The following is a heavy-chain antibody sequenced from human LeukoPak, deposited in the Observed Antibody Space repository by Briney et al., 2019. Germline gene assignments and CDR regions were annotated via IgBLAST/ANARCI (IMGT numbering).Heavy chain of an antibody. CDR3: AHQDRLGQFDY. J-gene: IGHJ4*02. Sequence: GGSLRLSCAASGFTFSSYSMNWVRQTPGKGLEWVSYISSSSSTRHYADSVKGRFTISRDNAKNSLYLQMNSLRAKDTAVYYCAHQDRLGQFDYWGQGTLVTVSS. V-gene: IGHV3-48*04. D-gene: IGHD2-2*01. CDR2: ISSSSSTR. CDR1: GFTFSSYS.